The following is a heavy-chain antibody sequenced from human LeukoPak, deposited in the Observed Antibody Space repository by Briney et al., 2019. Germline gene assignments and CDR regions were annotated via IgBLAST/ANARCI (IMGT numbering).Heavy chain of an antibody. CDR2: IIPILGIA. V-gene: IGHV1-69*02. CDR3: ARLDTAMSIDY. D-gene: IGHD5-18*01. CDR1: GGTFSSYT. J-gene: IGHJ4*02. Sequence: WASVKVSCKASGGTFSSYTTSWVRQAPGQGLEWMGRIIPILGIANYAQKFQGRVTITADKSTSTAYMELSSLRSEDTAVYYCARLDTAMSIDYWGQGTLVTVSS.